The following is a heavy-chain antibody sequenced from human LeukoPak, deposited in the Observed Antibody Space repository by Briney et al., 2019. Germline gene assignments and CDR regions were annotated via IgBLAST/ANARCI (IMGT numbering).Heavy chain of an antibody. V-gene: IGHV4-39*01. Sequence: SETLSLTCTVSGGSISSSSYYWGWIRQPPGKGLEWIGSIYYSGSTYYNPSLKSRVTISVDTSKNQFSLKLSSATAADTAVYYCASGGYCSSTSCPPPAGWFDPWGQGTLVTVSS. J-gene: IGHJ5*02. CDR1: GGSISSSSYY. D-gene: IGHD2-2*01. CDR3: ASGGYCSSTSCPPPAGWFDP. CDR2: IYYSGST.